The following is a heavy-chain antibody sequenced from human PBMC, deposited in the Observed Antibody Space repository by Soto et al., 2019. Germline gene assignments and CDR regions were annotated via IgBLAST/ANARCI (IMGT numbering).Heavy chain of an antibody. Sequence: SETLSLTCTVSGGSISSSSYYWGWIRQPPGKGLEWIGSIYYSGSTYYNPSLKSRVTISVDTSKNQFSLKLSSVTAADTAVYYCARQPIFGVVIPYYFDYWGQGTLVTVSS. J-gene: IGHJ4*02. CDR2: IYYSGST. CDR3: ARQPIFGVVIPYYFDY. CDR1: GGSISSSSYY. D-gene: IGHD3-3*01. V-gene: IGHV4-39*01.